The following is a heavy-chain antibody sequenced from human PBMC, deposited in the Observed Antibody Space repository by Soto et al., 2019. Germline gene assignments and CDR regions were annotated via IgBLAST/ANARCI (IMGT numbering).Heavy chain of an antibody. CDR2: ISYDGTDE. D-gene: IGHD3-10*01. V-gene: IGHV3-30*03. CDR1: GFSFSSYG. J-gene: IGHJ4*02. CDR3: ARATGADKEDY. Sequence: GSLRLSCAASGFSFSSYGMHWVRQAPGKGLEWVAMISYDGTDEYYADSVKGRFTISRDNSKNAVYLQMHSLRAEDMAVYYCARATGADKEDYWGQGTLVTVSS.